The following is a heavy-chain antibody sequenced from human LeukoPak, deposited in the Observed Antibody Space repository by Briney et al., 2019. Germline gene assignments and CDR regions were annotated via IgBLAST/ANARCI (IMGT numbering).Heavy chain of an antibody. D-gene: IGHD4-17*01. V-gene: IGHV3-23*01. CDR1: GFTFSNYA. CDR2: LSGSGATT. Sequence: GGSLRLSCAASGFTFSNYAMIWVRQAPGKGLEWVSALSGSGATTYYADSVKGRFTISRDNSKNTLYLQMNSLRAEDTAVYYCAKALTPTATVPEPFGYWGQGTLVTVSS. J-gene: IGHJ4*02. CDR3: AKALTPTATVPEPFGY.